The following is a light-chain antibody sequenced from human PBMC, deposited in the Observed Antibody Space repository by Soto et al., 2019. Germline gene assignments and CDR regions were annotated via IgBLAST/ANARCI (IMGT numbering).Light chain of an antibody. CDR1: QSISTW. V-gene: IGKV1-5*03. CDR3: QQYNRYWT. CDR2: KAS. J-gene: IGKJ1*01. Sequence: DIQMTQSPSTLSASVGDRVTITCRASQSISTWLAWYQHKPGKAPKLLIYKASNLESGVPSRVSGSGSGTECTLTISSLEPDDFATYYCQQYNRYWTFGQGTKVEMK.